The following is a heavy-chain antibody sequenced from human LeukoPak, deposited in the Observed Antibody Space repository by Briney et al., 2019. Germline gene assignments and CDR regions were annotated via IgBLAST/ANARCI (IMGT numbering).Heavy chain of an antibody. V-gene: IGHV1-2*02. J-gene: IGHJ4*02. D-gene: IGHD6-13*01. CDR2: INPNSGGT. Sequence: ASVKVSCKASGYTFTGYYMHWVRQAPGQGLEWMGWINPNSGGTNYAQKFQGRVTMTRDTSISTAYMELSRLRSDDTAVYYCAMIVGSTAAAGTIVFDYWGQGTLVTVSS. CDR3: AMIVGSTAAAGTIVFDY. CDR1: GYTFTGYY.